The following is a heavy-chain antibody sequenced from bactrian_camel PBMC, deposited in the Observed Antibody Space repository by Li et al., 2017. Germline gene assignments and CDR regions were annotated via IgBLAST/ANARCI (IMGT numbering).Heavy chain of an antibody. CDR2: IRRTGET. CDR1: GYRVGTAG. Sequence: HVQLVESGGGSVQAGGSLKLSCVVSGYRVGTAGMGWFRQAPGKEREMVSTIRRTGETDYAESVKGRFTISQDNAKNTLYLQMNSLKTDDTVVYYCAAEGLPYPRRDYPYEYDDEAKHECLGYWGQGTQVTVS. V-gene: IGHV3S55*01. CDR3: AAEGLPYPRRDYPYEYDDEAKHECLGY. J-gene: IGHJ6*01. D-gene: IGHD4*01.